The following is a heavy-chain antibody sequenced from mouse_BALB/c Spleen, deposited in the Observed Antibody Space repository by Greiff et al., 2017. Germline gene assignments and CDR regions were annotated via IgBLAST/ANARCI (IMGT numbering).Heavy chain of an antibody. CDR1: GFTFSSFG. D-gene: IGHD2-3*01. CDR2: ISSGSSTI. V-gene: IGHV5-17*02. Sequence: DVMLVESGGGLVQPGGSRKLSCAASGFTFSSFGMHWVRQAPEKGLEWVAYISSGSSTIYYADTVKGRFTISRDNPKNTLFLQMTSLRSEDTAMYYCATDGYYVSYYAMDYWGQGTSVTVSS. CDR3: ATDGYYVSYYAMDY. J-gene: IGHJ4*01.